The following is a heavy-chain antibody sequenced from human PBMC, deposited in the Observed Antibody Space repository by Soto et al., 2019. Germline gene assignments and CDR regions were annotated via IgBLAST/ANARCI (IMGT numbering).Heavy chain of an antibody. J-gene: IGHJ6*02. CDR2: IYPSGAS. D-gene: IGHD3-3*01. CDR3: ARATFGAVLHLEV. Sequence: SSETLSLTCAVSGASISTEGYTWSWIRQPPGKGLEWIGYIYPSGASNYNPSLRSRVTISLDASRNRFSLSVGSVTAADTAVYYCARATFGAVLHLEVWGQGTTVNVSS. V-gene: IGHV4-30-2*01. CDR1: GASISTEGYT.